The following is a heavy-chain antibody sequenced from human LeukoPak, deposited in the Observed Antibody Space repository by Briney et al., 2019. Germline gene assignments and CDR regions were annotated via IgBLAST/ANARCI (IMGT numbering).Heavy chain of an antibody. CDR2: IYDSGST. CDR1: GGSISSSWYY. V-gene: IGHV4-39*07. CDR3: ARDFAQADIVATMEHYFDY. Sequence: AETLTLTCTVSGGSISSSWYYWGWLGQPPGMGLVGNRSIYDSGSTYVNPALSRLVTISVDTSKNQFSLKLSSVTAADTAVYYYARDFAQADIVATMEHYFDYWGQGTLVTVSS. D-gene: IGHD5-12*01. J-gene: IGHJ4*02.